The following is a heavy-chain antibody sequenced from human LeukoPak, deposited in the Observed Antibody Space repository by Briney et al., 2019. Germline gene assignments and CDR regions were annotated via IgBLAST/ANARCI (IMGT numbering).Heavy chain of an antibody. CDR1: GFTLSSYG. J-gene: IGHJ4*02. Sequence: GGSLRLSCAASGFTLSSYGTSWVRQAPGKGLEGVSSISASGAETYYADSVKGRFTISRDTSKNTVYLQMNSLRDEDTAVYYCAKQLDSGNYYPTGDDCWGQGTLVTVSS. CDR2: ISASGAET. V-gene: IGHV3-23*01. D-gene: IGHD3-10*01. CDR3: AKQLDSGNYYPTGDDC.